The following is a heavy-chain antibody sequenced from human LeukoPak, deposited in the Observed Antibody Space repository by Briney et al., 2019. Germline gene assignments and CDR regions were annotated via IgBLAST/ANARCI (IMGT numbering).Heavy chain of an antibody. CDR2: ISGSGSST. J-gene: IGHJ4*02. D-gene: IGHD4-17*01. Sequence: GGSLRLSCAASGFTFSTYAMSWVRQAPGKGLEWVSSISGSGSSTYYADSVKDRFTISRDNAKNSLYLQMNSLRAEDTAVYYCARRHDYGDYWFDYWGQGTLVTVSS. CDR1: GFTFSTYA. V-gene: IGHV3-23*01. CDR3: ARRHDYGDYWFDY.